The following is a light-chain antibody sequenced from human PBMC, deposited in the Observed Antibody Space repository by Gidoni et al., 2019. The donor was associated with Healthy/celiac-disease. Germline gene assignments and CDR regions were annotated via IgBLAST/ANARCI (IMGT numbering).Light chain of an antibody. J-gene: IGLJ2*01. CDR1: SSNIGAGYD. V-gene: IGLV1-40*01. CDR3: QSYDSSLNVYVV. Sequence: QSVLTQPPSVSGAPGQRVTISCTGNSSNIGAGYDVYWYQHLPGTAPKRLIYGNSNRPSGVPDRFSGSKSGTSASLAITGLQAEDEADYYCQSYDSSLNVYVVFGGGTKLTVL. CDR2: GNS.